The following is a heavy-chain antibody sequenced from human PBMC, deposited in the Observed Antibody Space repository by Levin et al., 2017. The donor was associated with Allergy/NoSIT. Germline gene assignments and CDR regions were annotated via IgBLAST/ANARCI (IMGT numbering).Heavy chain of an antibody. Sequence: PSETLSLTCTVSGGSISSYYWSWIRQPPGKGLEWIGYIYYSGSTNYNPSLKSRVTISVDTSKNQFSLKLSSVTAADTAVYYCARITIAVAAWFDPWGQGTLVTVSS. V-gene: IGHV4-59*08. CDR2: IYYSGST. J-gene: IGHJ5*02. D-gene: IGHD6-19*01. CDR3: ARITIAVAAWFDP. CDR1: GGSISSYY.